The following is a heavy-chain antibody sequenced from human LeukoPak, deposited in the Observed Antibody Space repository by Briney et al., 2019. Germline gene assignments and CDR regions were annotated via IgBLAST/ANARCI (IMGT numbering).Heavy chain of an antibody. CDR1: GGSITGYY. J-gene: IGHJ4*02. CDR2: IYYSGST. CDR3: ARQGDSRAIDY. D-gene: IGHD6-13*01. Sequence: PSETLSLTCTVSGGSITGYYWSWIRQPPGKELEWIGYIYYSGSTNYNPSLTSRVTISVDTSKNQFSLKLSSVTAADTAVYYCARQGDSRAIDYWGQGTLVTVSS. V-gene: IGHV4-59*08.